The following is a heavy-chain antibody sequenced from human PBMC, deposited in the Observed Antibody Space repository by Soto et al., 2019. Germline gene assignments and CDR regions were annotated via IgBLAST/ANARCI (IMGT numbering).Heavy chain of an antibody. CDR1: GFTFSSYS. CDR3: ARDGPLLGHYYYYLDV. D-gene: IGHD3-10*01. V-gene: IGHV3-48*01. CDR2: ITSSTSTI. J-gene: IGHJ6*03. Sequence: GGSLRLSCAASGFTFSSYSMNWVRQAPGKGLEWVSYITSSTSTIFYADSVKGRFTISRDNAKNSLYLQMNSLRAEDTAVYYCARDGPLLGHYYYYLDVGGKGTTVPVSS.